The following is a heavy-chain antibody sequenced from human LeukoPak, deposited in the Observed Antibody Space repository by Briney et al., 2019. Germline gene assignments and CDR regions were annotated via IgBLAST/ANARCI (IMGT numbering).Heavy chain of an antibody. Sequence: PGGSLRLSCAASGFTVSSNYMSWVRQAPGKGLEWVSVIYSGGSTYYADSVKGRFTISRDNSKNTLYLQMNSLRAEDTAVYYCARALAPYYDFWGWFDPWGQGTLVTVSS. J-gene: IGHJ5*02. V-gene: IGHV3-53*05. CDR1: GFTVSSNY. CDR2: IYSGGST. D-gene: IGHD3-3*01. CDR3: ARALAPYYDFWGWFDP.